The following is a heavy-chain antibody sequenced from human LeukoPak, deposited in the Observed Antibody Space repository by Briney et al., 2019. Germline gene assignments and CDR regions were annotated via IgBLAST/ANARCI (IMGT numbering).Heavy chain of an antibody. D-gene: IGHD6-25*01. Sequence: GESLKISCKGSGYNFNTYWVAWVRQLPGKGLEWMGIIRPMNSDVRYSPSFQGQVAISADRSINTAYLQWSSLTASDTAMYYCASRPFETAVVPWDFYWGQGTQVTVSS. V-gene: IGHV5-51*01. CDR1: GYNFNTYW. CDR2: IRPMNSDV. J-gene: IGHJ4*02. CDR3: ASRPFETAVVPWDFY.